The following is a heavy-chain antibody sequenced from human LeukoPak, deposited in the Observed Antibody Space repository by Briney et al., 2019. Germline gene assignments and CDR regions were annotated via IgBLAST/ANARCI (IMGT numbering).Heavy chain of an antibody. CDR3: ARDRRSWYYDSSGYPNYDAFDI. D-gene: IGHD3-22*01. V-gene: IGHV1-18*01. CDR1: GYTFTSYG. J-gene: IGHJ3*02. CDR2: ISAYNGNT. Sequence: ASVKVSCKASGYTFTSYGISWVRQAPGQGLEWMGGISAYNGNTNYAQKLQGRVTMTTDTSTSTAYMELRSLRSDDTAVYYCARDRRSWYYDSSGYPNYDAFDIWGQGTMVTVSS.